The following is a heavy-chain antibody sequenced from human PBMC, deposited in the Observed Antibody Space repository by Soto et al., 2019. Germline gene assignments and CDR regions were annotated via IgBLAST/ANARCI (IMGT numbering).Heavy chain of an antibody. CDR1: GGSFSGYY. V-gene: IGHV4-34*01. D-gene: IGHD6-13*01. CDR2: INHSGST. Sequence: SETLSLTCAVYGGSFSGYYWSWIRQPPGKGLEWIGEINHSGSTNYNPSLKSRVTISVDTSKNQFSLKLSSVTAADTAVYYCARGLRAAAGTWGQGTLVTVSS. CDR3: ARGLRAAAGT. J-gene: IGHJ5*02.